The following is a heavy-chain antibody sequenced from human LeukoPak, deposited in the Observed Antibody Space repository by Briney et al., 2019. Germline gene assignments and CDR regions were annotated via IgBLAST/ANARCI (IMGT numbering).Heavy chain of an antibody. CDR3: ARAYGDIGAFDI. CDR1: GGTFSSYA. CDR2: IIPILGIA. J-gene: IGHJ3*02. D-gene: IGHD4-17*01. Sequence: SVKVSCKASGGTFSSYAISWVRQAPGQGLEWMGRIIPILGIANYAQKFQGRVTITADKSTSTAYMELSSLRSEDTAVYYCARAYGDIGAFDIWGQGTMVTVSS. V-gene: IGHV1-69*04.